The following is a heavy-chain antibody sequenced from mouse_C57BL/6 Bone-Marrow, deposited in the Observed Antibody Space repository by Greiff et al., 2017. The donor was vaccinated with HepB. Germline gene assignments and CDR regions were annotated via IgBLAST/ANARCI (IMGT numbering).Heavy chain of an antibody. J-gene: IGHJ3*01. CDR2: IYPRSGNT. V-gene: IGHV1-81*01. Sequence: VKLQESGAELARPGASVKLSCKASGYTFTSYGISWVKQRTGQGLEWIGEIYPRSGNTYYNEKFKGKATLTADKSSSTAYMELRSLTSEDSAVYFCARHDYDRGAWFAYWGQGTLVTVSA. D-gene: IGHD2-4*01. CDR3: ARHDYDRGAWFAY. CDR1: GYTFTSYG.